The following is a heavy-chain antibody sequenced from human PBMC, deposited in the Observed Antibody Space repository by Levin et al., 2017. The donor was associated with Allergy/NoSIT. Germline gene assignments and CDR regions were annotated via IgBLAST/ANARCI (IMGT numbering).Heavy chain of an antibody. CDR1: GFTFSSYA. CDR3: AGASGWYTGVWFDP. CDR2: ISYDGSNK. D-gene: IGHD6-19*01. V-gene: IGHV3-30-3*01. J-gene: IGHJ5*02. Sequence: LSLTCAASGFTFSSYAMHWVRQAPGKGLEWVAVISYDGSNKYYADSVKGRFTISRDNSKNTLYLQMNSLRAEDTAVYYCAGASGWYTGVWFDPWGQGTLVTVSS.